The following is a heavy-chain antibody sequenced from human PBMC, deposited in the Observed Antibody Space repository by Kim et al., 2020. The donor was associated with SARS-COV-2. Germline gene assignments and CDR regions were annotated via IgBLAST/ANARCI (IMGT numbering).Heavy chain of an antibody. CDR3: AKETIRDLYYYYGMDV. V-gene: IGHV3-9*01. D-gene: IGHD1-7*01. J-gene: IGHJ6*02. Sequence: GKGRFTISRDNAKNSLYLQMNSLRAEDTALYYCAKETIRDLYYYYGMDVWGQGTTVTVSS.